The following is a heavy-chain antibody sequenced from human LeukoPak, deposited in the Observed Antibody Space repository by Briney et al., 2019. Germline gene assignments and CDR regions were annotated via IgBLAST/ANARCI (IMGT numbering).Heavy chain of an antibody. V-gene: IGHV3-48*03. Sequence: GGSLRLSCAASGFTFSSYEMNWVRQAPGKGLEWVSYISSSGSTIYYADSVKGRFTISRDNAKNSLYLQMNSLRAEDTAAYYCARRSNLYYDSDYWGQGTLVTVSS. CDR1: GFTFSSYE. J-gene: IGHJ4*02. D-gene: IGHD3-22*01. CDR3: ARRSNLYYDSDY. CDR2: ISSSGSTI.